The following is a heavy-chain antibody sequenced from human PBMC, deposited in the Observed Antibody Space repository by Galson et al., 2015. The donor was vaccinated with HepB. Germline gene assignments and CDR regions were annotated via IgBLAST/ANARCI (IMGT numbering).Heavy chain of an antibody. D-gene: IGHD4-17*01. CDR1: GYTLTSHY. J-gene: IGHJ6*03. CDR3: ARAPDYGDYDYYMDV. V-gene: IGHV1-46*03. Sequence: SVKVSCKASGYTLTSHYIHWVRQAPGQGLEWMGIINPSGDTTSYAQKFQGRVTMTRDTSTSTVYMEMSSLRSEDTAVYYCARAPDYGDYDYYMDVWGKGTTVTVSS. CDR2: INPSGDTT.